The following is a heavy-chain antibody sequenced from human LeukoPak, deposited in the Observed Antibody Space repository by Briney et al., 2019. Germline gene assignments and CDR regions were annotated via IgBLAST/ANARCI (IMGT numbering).Heavy chain of an antibody. CDR1: TFTKSW. CDR3: TTEYFRGFEY. Sequence: GGSLRLSCVASTFTKSWMNWVRQAPGKGLEWVGRVKNRGDGRTTDYAAPVKGRFTISRDDSKRTVYLQMNSLKTEDTAVYFCTTEYFRGFEYWGQGTLVTVSS. CDR2: VKNRGDGRTT. J-gene: IGHJ4*02. D-gene: IGHD3-9*01. V-gene: IGHV3-15*07.